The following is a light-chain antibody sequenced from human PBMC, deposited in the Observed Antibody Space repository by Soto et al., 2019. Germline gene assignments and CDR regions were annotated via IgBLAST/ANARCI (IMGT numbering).Light chain of an antibody. J-gene: IGLJ3*02. CDR3: CSYAGSSPWV. Sequence: QSVLTQPASVSGSPGQSITISCTGTSRDVGSYNLVSWYQQHPGKAPKLMIYEVSKRPSGVSNRFSGSKSGNTASLTISGLQAEDEADYYCCSYAGSSPWVFGGGTKLTVL. CDR1: SRDVGSYNL. CDR2: EVS. V-gene: IGLV2-23*02.